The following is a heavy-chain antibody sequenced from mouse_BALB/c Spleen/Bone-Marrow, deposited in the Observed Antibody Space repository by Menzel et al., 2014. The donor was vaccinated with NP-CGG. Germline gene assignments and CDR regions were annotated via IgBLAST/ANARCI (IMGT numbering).Heavy chain of an antibody. CDR1: GFTFSSYG. V-gene: IGHV5-6-3*01. CDR3: ARVSYYAMDY. CDR2: INSNSGST. J-gene: IGHJ4*01. Sequence: EVHLVESGGGLVQPGGSRKLSCAASGFTFSSYGMSWVRQTPDKRLELVATINSNSGSTYYPDSVKGRFTISRDNAKNTLYLQMSSLKSEDTAMYYCARVSYYAMDYWGQGTSVTVSS.